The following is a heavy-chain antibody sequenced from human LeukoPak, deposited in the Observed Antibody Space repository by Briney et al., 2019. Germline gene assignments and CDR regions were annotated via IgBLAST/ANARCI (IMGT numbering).Heavy chain of an antibody. CDR1: AGSINTYF. Sequence: SETLSLTCTVSAGSINTYFWTWVRQPAGKGLEWIGRISGSGTAFYNPSLESRVTISLDTANYQLFLRMTSVSAADTAVYYCARGTELTRTSGHYSFDYWGQGTLVSGSS. V-gene: IGHV4-4*07. CDR2: ISGSGTA. J-gene: IGHJ4*02. CDR3: ARGTELTRTSGHYSFDY. D-gene: IGHD1-7*01.